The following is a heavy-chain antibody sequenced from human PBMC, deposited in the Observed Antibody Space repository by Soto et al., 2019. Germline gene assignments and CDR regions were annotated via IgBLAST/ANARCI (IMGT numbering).Heavy chain of an antibody. V-gene: IGHV1-69*05. J-gene: IGHJ4*02. D-gene: IGHD6-19*01. CDR2: IIPIFGTA. CDR3: ALPPIAVAGKVGDY. CDR1: GGTFSSYA. Sequence: ASVKVSCKASGGTFSSYAISWVRQAPGQGLEWMGGIIPIFGTANYAQKFQGRVTITTDESTSTAYMELSSLRSEDTAVYYCALPPIAVAGKVGDYWGQGTLVTVSS.